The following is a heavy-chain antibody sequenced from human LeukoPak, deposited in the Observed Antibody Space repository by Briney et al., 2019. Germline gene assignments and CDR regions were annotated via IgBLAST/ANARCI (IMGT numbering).Heavy chain of an antibody. V-gene: IGHV3-48*01. CDR2: ISSSSSTI. CDR3: ARASSSWSNKYYYGMDV. CDR1: GFTFSSYS. Sequence: GGSLRLSCAASGFTFSSYSMNWVRQAPGKELEWVSYISSSSSTIYYADSVKGRFTISRDNAKNSLYLQMNSLRAVDTAVYYCARASSSWSNKYYYGMDVWGQGTTVTVSS. J-gene: IGHJ6*02. D-gene: IGHD6-13*01.